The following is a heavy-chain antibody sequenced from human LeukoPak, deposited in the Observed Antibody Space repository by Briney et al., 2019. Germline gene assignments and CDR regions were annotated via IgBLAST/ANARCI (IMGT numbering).Heavy chain of an antibody. CDR3: AREHGYDGPYNWFDP. J-gene: IGHJ5*02. CDR2: ISYDGSNK. Sequence: GRSLRLSCAASGFTFSSYAMHWVRQAPGKGLEWVAVISYDGSNKYYADSVKGRFTISRDNSKNTLYLQMNSLRAEDTAVYYCAREHGYDGPYNWFDPWGRGTLVTVSS. V-gene: IGHV3-30*04. CDR1: GFTFSSYA. D-gene: IGHD5-12*01.